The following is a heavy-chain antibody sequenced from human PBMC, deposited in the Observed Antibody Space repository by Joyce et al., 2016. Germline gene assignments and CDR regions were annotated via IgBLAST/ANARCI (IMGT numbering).Heavy chain of an antibody. D-gene: IGHD3-16*01. CDR1: GFKFDDYA. J-gene: IGHJ4*02. V-gene: IGHV3-9*01. Sequence: EVQLVESGGGLVQPGKSLRLSCAASGFKFDDYAMHWVRQVPGKGLEWVAGISWNGVSVDYADSLKGRFTISRDNANESLHLQMDGLRADDTALYYCVKVGDNWGRGTLVTVSS. CDR2: ISWNGVSV. CDR3: VKVGDN.